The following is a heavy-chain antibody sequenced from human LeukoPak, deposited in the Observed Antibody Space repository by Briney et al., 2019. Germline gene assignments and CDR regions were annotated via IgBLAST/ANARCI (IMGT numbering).Heavy chain of an antibody. J-gene: IGHJ6*02. CDR1: GFTFSNAW. V-gene: IGHV3-11*01. D-gene: IGHD2-15*01. CDR3: AWEAAPVGYYYYGMDV. CDR2: ISSSGSTI. Sequence: AGGSLRLSCAASGFTFSNAWMSWVRQAPGKGLEWVSYISSSGSTIYYADSVKGRFTISRDNAKNSLYLQMNSLRAEDTAVYYCAWEAAPVGYYYYGMDVWGQGTTVTVSS.